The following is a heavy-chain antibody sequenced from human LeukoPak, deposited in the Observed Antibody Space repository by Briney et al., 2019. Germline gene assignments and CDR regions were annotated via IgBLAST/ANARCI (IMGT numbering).Heavy chain of an antibody. Sequence: GGSLRLSCAASGFSFSTYTMNWGRQAPGKGLEWVSSISSSSNYIYYADSVKGRFTISRDNAKNSLYLQMNSLRAEDTAVYYCARGTYYYDSSGFDYWGQGTLVTVSS. CDR1: GFSFSTYT. CDR2: ISSSSNYI. D-gene: IGHD3-22*01. V-gene: IGHV3-21*01. CDR3: ARGTYYYDSSGFDY. J-gene: IGHJ4*02.